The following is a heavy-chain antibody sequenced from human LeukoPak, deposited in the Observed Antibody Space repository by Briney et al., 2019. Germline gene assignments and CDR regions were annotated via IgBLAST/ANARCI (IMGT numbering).Heavy chain of an antibody. CDR2: ISSNGGST. D-gene: IGHD6-19*01. Sequence: GGSLRLSCSASGVTFSSYAMHWVRQAPGKGLEYVSAISSNGGSTYYADSVKGRFTISRDNSKNTLYLQMSSLRAEDTAVYYCVKPSDSWQWRFDYWGQGTLVTVSS. CDR1: GVTFSSYA. V-gene: IGHV3-64D*06. CDR3: VKPSDSWQWRFDY. J-gene: IGHJ4*02.